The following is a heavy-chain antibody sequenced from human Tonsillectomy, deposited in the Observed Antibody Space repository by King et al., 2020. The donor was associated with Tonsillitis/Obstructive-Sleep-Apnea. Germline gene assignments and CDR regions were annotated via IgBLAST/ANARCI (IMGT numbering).Heavy chain of an antibody. V-gene: IGHV1-2*02. CDR2: INLNSGGT. CDR1: GYTFAGYY. Sequence: QLVQSGAEVKKPGASVKVSCKASGYTFAGYYIHWVRQAPGQGLEWMGWINLNSGGTNYVQKFQGRVTMTGDTSISTDYMELSRLRSDDTAVYYWARDLEGAATAIPEWGQGTLVTVSS. CDR3: ARDLEGAATAIPE. J-gene: IGHJ4*02. D-gene: IGHD2-2*02.